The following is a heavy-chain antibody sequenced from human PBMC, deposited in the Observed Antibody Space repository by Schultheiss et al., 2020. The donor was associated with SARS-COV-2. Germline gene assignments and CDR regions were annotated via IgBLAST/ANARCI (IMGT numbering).Heavy chain of an antibody. CDR1: GGSISSYY. D-gene: IGHD6-13*01. CDR2: IYYSGST. CDR3: ARGHSSSWSYYYYGMDV. V-gene: IGHV4-59*01. Sequence: SETLSLTCTVSGGSISSYYWSWIRQPPGKGLEWIGYIYYSGSTNYNPSLKSRVTISVDTSKNQFSLKLSSVTAADTAVYYCARGHSSSWSYYYYGMDVWGQGTTVTVSS. J-gene: IGHJ6*02.